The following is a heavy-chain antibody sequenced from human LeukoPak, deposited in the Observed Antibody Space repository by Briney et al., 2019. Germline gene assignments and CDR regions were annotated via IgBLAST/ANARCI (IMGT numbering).Heavy chain of an antibody. D-gene: IGHD1/OR15-1a*01. CDR1: GGSISSSSYY. CDR2: IYYSGST. V-gene: IGHV4-39*01. J-gene: IGHJ4*02. Sequence: SETLSLTCTVSGGSISSSSYYWGWIRQPPGKGLEWIGSIYYSGSTYYNPSLKSRVTISVDTSKNQFSLKLSSVTAADTAVYYCAGNTAPVFDYWGQGTLVTVSS. CDR3: AGNTAPVFDY.